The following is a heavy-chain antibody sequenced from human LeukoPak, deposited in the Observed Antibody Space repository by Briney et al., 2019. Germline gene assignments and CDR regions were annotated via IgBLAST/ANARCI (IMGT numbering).Heavy chain of an antibody. CDR3: AKDPPLPGYTYGADSFDI. CDR1: GFTFSSYA. CDR2: ISGSDGET. J-gene: IGHJ3*02. D-gene: IGHD5-18*01. Sequence: SGGSLRLSCAASGFTFSSYAMRWVRQAPRKGLEWVSAISGSDGETYYADSVKGRFTISRDNSKNTLYLQMNSLRAEDTAVYYCAKDPPLPGYTYGADSFDIWGQGTMVTVSS. V-gene: IGHV3-23*01.